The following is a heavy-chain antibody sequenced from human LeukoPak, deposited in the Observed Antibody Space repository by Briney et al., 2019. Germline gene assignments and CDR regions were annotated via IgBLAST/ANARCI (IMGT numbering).Heavy chain of an antibody. V-gene: IGHV4-34*01. CDR3: AMPKSYSSSWFSA. D-gene: IGHD6-13*01. J-gene: IGHJ5*02. CDR2: INHSGST. Sequence: SETLSLTCAVYGGSFSGYYWSWIRQPPGKGLERIGEINHSGSTNYNPSLKSRVTISVDTSKNQFSLKRSSVTAAETAVYYCAMPKSYSSSWFSAWGRGTLVTVSS. CDR1: GGSFSGYY.